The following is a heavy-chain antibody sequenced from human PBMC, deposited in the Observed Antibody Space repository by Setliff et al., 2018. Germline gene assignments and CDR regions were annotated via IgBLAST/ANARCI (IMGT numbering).Heavy chain of an antibody. J-gene: IGHJ4*02. Sequence: SETLSLTCTVSGGSVRNYYWSWIRQPPGTGLEWIGYIYYSGNTNYNPSLKSRVTISVDTSKNQFSLKLSSVTAADTAVYFCARGYYNYLSGYYTPDYFDYWGQGTLVTVSS. V-gene: IGHV4-59*02. CDR3: ARGYYNYLSGYYTPDYFDY. CDR1: GGSVRNYY. D-gene: IGHD3-3*01. CDR2: IYYSGNT.